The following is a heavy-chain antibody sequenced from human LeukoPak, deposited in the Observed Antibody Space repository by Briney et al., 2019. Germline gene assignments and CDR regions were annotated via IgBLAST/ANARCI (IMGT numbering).Heavy chain of an antibody. D-gene: IGHD6-13*01. CDR3: VRVVRRAAAHAGNWFDP. CDR2: INPNTGGT. J-gene: IGHJ5*02. V-gene: IGHV1-2*02. CDR1: GYTFTGYY. Sequence: ASVKVSCKASGYTFTGYYMYWVRQAPGQGLEWMGWINPNTGGTDYIHNFQGRVTMTRDTSISTAYMELNSLRSDDTAVYYCVRVVRRAAAHAGNWFDPWGQGTLVTVSS.